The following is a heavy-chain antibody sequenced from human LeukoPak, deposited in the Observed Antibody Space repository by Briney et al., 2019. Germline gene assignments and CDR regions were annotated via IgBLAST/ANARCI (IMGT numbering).Heavy chain of an antibody. CDR2: ISGSGGST. V-gene: IGHV3-23*01. J-gene: IGHJ4*02. D-gene: IGHD6-13*01. CDR1: GFTFSSYA. Sequence: RGSLRLSCAASGFTFSSYAMSWVRQAPGKGLEWVSAISGSGGSTYYADSVKCRFTISRHNSKNTLYLQMNSLRAEDTAVYYCAKVITSSWYSRYYFDYWGQGTLVTVSS. CDR3: AKVITSSWYSRYYFDY.